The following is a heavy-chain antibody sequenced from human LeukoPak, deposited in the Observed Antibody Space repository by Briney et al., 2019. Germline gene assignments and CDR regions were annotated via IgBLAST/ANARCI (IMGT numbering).Heavy chain of an antibody. CDR2: IDHSGST. D-gene: IGHD3-9*01. CDR1: GGPLKVYY. V-gene: IGHV4-34*01. J-gene: IGHJ4*02. CDR3: ARGPRYFDWLLSHRFDY. Sequence: SSDTLSLTHAVCGGPLKVYYWSWIPQPPGKGLVEIGEIDHSGSTNYTPSLKSRVAISVDTSKNQFSLKLSSVTAAHTAVYYCARGPRYFDWLLSHRFDYWGQGTLVTVSS.